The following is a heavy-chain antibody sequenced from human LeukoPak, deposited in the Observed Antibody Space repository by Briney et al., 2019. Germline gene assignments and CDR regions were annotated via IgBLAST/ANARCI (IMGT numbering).Heavy chain of an antibody. Sequence: SQTLSLTCTVSGSSISSGGYYWSWIRQHPGKGLEWIWYIYYSGSTYYNPSLKSRVTISVDTSKNQFSLKLSSVTAADTAVYYCARAGPRYCSGGSCYSVDYWGQGTLVTVSS. D-gene: IGHD2-15*01. V-gene: IGHV4-31*03. CDR1: GSSISSGGYY. CDR3: ARAGPRYCSGGSCYSVDY. CDR2: IYYSGST. J-gene: IGHJ4*02.